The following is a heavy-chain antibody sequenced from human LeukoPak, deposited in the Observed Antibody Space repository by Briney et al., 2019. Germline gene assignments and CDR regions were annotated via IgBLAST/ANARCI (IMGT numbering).Heavy chain of an antibody. J-gene: IGHJ5*02. CDR3: AKFHDNWFDP. CDR1: GGSISSGGYY. Sequence: SETLFLTCTVSGGSISSGGYYWSWIRQHPGKGLEWIGYICYSGSTYYNPSLKSRVTISVDTSKNQFSLKLSSVTAADTAVYYCAKFHDNWFDPWGQGTLVTVSS. V-gene: IGHV4-31*03. CDR2: ICYSGST.